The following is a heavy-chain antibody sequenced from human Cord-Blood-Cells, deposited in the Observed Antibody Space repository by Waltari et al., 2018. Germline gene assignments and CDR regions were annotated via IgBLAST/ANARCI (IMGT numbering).Heavy chain of an antibody. J-gene: IGHJ3*02. V-gene: IGHV3-33*01. CDR3: ARRSGDAFDI. D-gene: IGHD7-27*01. Sequence: QVQLVESGGGVVQPGTSLSLSCAASGFPFTTYGLPWVRQAPGKGLGWVAVIGYDGSNKYYADSVKGRFTISRDNSKNTLYLQMNSLRAEDTAVYYCARRSGDAFDIWGQGTMVTVSS. CDR2: IGYDGSNK. CDR1: GFPFTTYG.